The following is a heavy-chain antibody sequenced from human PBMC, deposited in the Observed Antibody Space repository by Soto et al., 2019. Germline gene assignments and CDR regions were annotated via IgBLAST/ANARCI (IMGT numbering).Heavy chain of an antibody. V-gene: IGHV4-59*01. D-gene: IGHD2-21*02. Sequence: PSETLSLTCSVSGGSISSYYWSWIRQPPGKGLEWIGYIFNSGRSGSTNYNPSLKSRVIIPVDTSKNQLSLKMSSVTAADTAVYYCAKTALGWFDPWGQGTLVTVSS. CDR2: IFNSGRSGST. CDR1: GGSISSYY. J-gene: IGHJ5*02. CDR3: AKTALGWFDP.